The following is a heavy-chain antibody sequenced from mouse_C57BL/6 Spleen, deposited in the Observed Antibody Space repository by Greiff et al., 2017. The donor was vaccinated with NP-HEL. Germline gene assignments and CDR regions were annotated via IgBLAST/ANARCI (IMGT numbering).Heavy chain of an antibody. D-gene: IGHD2-3*01. CDR1: GYTFTSYT. V-gene: IGHV1-4*01. Sequence: VQLQQSGAELARPGASVKMSCKASGYTFTSYTMHWVKQRPGQGLEWIGYINPSSGYTKYNQKFKDKATLTADKSSSTAYMQLSSLTSEDSAVYYCARHLGDGYFYYYAMNYWGQGTSVTVSS. CDR3: ARHLGDGYFYYYAMNY. J-gene: IGHJ4*01. CDR2: INPSSGYT.